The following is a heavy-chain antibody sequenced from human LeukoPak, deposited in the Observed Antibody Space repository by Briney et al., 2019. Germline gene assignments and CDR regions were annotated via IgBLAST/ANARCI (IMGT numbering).Heavy chain of an antibody. J-gene: IGHJ3*02. D-gene: IGHD2-2*01. V-gene: IGHV3-7*04. Sequence: GGSLKLSCAASGFTFSGSAIHWVRQASGKGLEWVANIKGDGSEEYYVDSVKGRFTISRDNAKNSLYLQMDSLRAEDTAVYYCARDPYTSFFGAFDIWGQGTMVTVSS. CDR2: IKGDGSEE. CDR1: GFTFSGSA. CDR3: ARDPYTSFFGAFDI.